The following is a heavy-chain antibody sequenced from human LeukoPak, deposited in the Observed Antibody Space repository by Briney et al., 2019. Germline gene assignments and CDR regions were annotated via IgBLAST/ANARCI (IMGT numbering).Heavy chain of an antibody. Sequence: SGPTLVQPTPTLTLTCTFSGFSLSTSGMRVSWIRQPPGKALEWLARIDGDDNKLYSASQKTRLTISKDTSENQVVLTMTNMDPVDTATYFCVRSGYSSPFDYWGQGTLVTVSS. CDR3: VRSGYSSPFDY. CDR2: IDGDDNK. CDR1: GFSLSTSGMR. D-gene: IGHD6-13*01. J-gene: IGHJ4*02. V-gene: IGHV2-70*04.